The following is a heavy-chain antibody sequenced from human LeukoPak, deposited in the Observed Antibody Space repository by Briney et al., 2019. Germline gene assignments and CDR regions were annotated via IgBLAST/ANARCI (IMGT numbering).Heavy chain of an antibody. CDR1: GFTFSSYS. J-gene: IGHJ6*03. CDR2: ISSSSSTI. CDR3: ARDAIVATRANRYYYYYMDV. D-gene: IGHD5-12*01. Sequence: PGGSLRLSCAASGFTFSSYSMNWVRQAPGKGLEWVSYISSSSSTIYYADSVKGRFTISRDNSKNTPYLQMNSLRAEDTAVYYCARDAIVATRANRYYYYYMDVWGKGTTVTVSS. V-gene: IGHV3-48*01.